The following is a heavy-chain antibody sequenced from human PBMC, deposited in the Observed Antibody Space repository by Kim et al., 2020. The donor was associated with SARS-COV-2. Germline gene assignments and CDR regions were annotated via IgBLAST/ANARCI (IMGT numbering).Heavy chain of an antibody. J-gene: IGHJ5*02. CDR1: GFTFSSYW. V-gene: IGHV3-7*01. CDR2: IKQDGSEK. Sequence: GGSLRLSCAASGFTFSSYWMSWVRQAPGKGLEWVANIKQDGSEKYYVDSVKGRFTISRDNAKNSLYLQMNSLRAEDTAVYFCARDFGSYYGDYAYNWFDPWGQGTLVTVSS. D-gene: IGHD4-17*01. CDR3: ARDFGSYYGDYAYNWFDP.